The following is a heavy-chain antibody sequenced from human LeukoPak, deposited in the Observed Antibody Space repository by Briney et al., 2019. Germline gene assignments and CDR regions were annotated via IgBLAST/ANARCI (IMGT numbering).Heavy chain of an antibody. CDR1: GFTFSSYA. Sequence: GGSLRLSCAASGFTFSSYAMSWVRQAPGKGLEWVSAISGSGGSTYYADSVKGRFTISRDNSKNTLYLQMNSLRAEDTAVYYCAVCSSGEGAFDIWGQGTMVTVSS. CDR2: ISGSGGST. CDR3: AVCSSGEGAFDI. V-gene: IGHV3-23*01. D-gene: IGHD3-22*01. J-gene: IGHJ3*02.